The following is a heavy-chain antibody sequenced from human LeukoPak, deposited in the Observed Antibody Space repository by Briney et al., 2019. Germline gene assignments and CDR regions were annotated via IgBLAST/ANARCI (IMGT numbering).Heavy chain of an antibody. J-gene: IGHJ4*02. CDR2: IIPIFGTA. CDR3: GSATYYKVDS. Sequence: ASVKVSCKASGGTFSSYAISWVRQAPGQGLEWMGGIIPIFGTANYAQKFQGRVTITADKSTSTAYMELSSLRSEDTAVYYCGSATYYKVDSWGQGTLVIVSS. V-gene: IGHV1-69*06. D-gene: IGHD3-10*01. CDR1: GGTFSSYA.